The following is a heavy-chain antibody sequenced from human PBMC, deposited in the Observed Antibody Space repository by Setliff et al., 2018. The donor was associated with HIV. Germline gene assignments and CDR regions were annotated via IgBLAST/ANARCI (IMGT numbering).Heavy chain of an antibody. V-gene: IGHV1-2*02. CDR2: ISPHSGGT. CDR3: ARQLSNAFDY. D-gene: IGHD2-8*01. J-gene: IGHJ4*02. CDR1: GYSFTAYF. Sequence: ASVKVSCKASGYSFTAYFIHWVRQAPGRGLEWMGWISPHSGGTRTTRTFRGRVTMTRDTSINTAYMELSGVRSDDTAVYFCARQLSNAFDYWGQGTMVTVAS.